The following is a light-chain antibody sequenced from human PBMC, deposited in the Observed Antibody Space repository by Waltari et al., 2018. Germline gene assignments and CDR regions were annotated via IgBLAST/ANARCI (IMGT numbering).Light chain of an antibody. J-gene: IGKJ3*01. CDR2: DAS. Sequence: DIQMTQSPSSLSASVGDRVTITCQASQPITNYLNWYQQKPGTAPKLLIHDASNLETGGPSRFSGSQSGTHFTLTISSLQPEDVATYYCQRYDNLPIFAFGPGTKVDIK. CDR3: QRYDNLPIFA. V-gene: IGKV1-33*01. CDR1: QPITNY.